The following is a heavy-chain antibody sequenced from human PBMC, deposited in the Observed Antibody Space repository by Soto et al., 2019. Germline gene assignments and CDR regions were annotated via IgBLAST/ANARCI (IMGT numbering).Heavy chain of an antibody. CDR3: AMDYGDRPEYFKH. Sequence: QVQLVQSGPDLKRPGASMKVSYKASGYTFTSYGISWVRQAPGQGLEWMAWISPLKGRTQYSQKAQGRVTLSTDTSSNTAYMEMTTLRVDDTAVYYCAMDYGDRPEYFKHWGQGTLVTVS. CDR1: GYTFTSYG. V-gene: IGHV1-18*04. CDR2: ISPLKGRT. J-gene: IGHJ1*01. D-gene: IGHD4-17*01.